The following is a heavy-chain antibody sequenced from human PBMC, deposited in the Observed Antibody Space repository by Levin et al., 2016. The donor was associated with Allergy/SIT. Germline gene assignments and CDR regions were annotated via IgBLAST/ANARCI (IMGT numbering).Heavy chain of an antibody. Sequence: GESLKISCAASGFTFSSYWMHWVRQAPGKGLESVSHINVDGSSTTYSDSVKGRFTISRDNAKNTLYLQMNSLRAEDTAVYYCARGGGSNSPRLGGYWGQGTLVTVSP. J-gene: IGHJ4*02. D-gene: IGHD2/OR15-2a*01. CDR1: GFTFSSYW. CDR2: INVDGSST. CDR3: ARGGGSNSPRLGGY. V-gene: IGHV3-74*01.